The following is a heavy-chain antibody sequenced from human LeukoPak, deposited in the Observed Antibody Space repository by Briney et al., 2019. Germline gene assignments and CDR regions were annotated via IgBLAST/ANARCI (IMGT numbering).Heavy chain of an antibody. CDR2: ISSSGSTI. J-gene: IGHJ4*02. V-gene: IGHV3-48*03. CDR3: AREGILTGYSDY. CDR1: GFTFSSYE. Sequence: GGSLRLSCAASGFTFSSYEMNWVRQAPGKGLEWVSYISSSGSTIYYADFVKGRFTISRDNAKNSLYLQMNSLRAEDTAVYYCAREGILTGYSDYWGQGTLVTVSS. D-gene: IGHD3-9*01.